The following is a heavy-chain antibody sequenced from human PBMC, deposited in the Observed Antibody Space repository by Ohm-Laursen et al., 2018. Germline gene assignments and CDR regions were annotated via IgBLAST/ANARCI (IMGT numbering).Heavy chain of an antibody. D-gene: IGHD2-15*01. CDR3: VRDPSGWGLDV. J-gene: IGHJ6*02. CDR1: AFSFSTYD. CDR2: IGRGGDT. V-gene: IGHV3-13*01. Sequence: SLRLSCAASAFSFSTYDMHWVRQPTGKGLEWVSGIGRGGDTHYADSVKGRFTISRENVKGSLYLQMDSLRAGDTAVYYCVRDPSGWGLDVWGQGTTVIVSS.